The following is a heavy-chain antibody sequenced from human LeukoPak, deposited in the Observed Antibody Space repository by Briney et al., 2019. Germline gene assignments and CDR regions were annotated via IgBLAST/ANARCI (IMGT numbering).Heavy chain of an antibody. CDR2: ISGSGGST. J-gene: IGHJ3*02. CDR3: AREVGIVVVTDDAFDI. CDR1: GFTFSSYA. V-gene: IGHV3-23*01. D-gene: IGHD2-21*02. Sequence: GGSLRLSCAASGFTFSSYAMSWVRQAPGKGLEWVSAISGSGGSTYYADSVKGRFTISRDNAKNSLYLQMNSLRAEDTAVYYCAREVGIVVVTDDAFDIWGQGTMVTVSS.